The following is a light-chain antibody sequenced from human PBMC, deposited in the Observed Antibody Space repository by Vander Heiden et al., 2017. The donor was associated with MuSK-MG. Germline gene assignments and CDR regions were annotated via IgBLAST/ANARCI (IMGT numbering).Light chain of an antibody. CDR3: QQSDNTPLT. CDR2: SAS. J-gene: IGKJ4*01. V-gene: IGKV1-39*01. Sequence: DIQMTLSPSSLSASVGDRVTISCRASQSINNYLNWYQQKPGKAPKLLIYSASSLQSGVPARFRGSGSGTDFTLTISSLQPEDFATYYCQQSDNTPLTFGGGTKVEIK. CDR1: QSINNY.